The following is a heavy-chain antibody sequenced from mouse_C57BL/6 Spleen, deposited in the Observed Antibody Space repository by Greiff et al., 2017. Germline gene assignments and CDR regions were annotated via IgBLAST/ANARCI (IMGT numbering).Heavy chain of an antibody. Sequence: DVKLVESGGGLVQPGGSLKLSCAASGFTFSDYYMYWVRQTPEKRLEWVAYISNGGGSTYYPDTVKGRFTISRDNAKNTLYLQMSRLKSEDTAMYYCAGNYAMDYWGQGTSVTVSS. D-gene: IGHD4-1*01. CDR2: ISNGGGST. J-gene: IGHJ4*01. V-gene: IGHV5-12*01. CDR3: AGNYAMDY. CDR1: GFTFSDYY.